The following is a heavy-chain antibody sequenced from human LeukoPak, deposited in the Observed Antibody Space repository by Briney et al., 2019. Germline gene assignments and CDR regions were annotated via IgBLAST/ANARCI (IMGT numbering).Heavy chain of an antibody. J-gene: IGHJ6*02. D-gene: IGHD3-16*01. CDR1: GYSFTNYG. V-gene: IGHV1-18*01. CDR3: ARDGSLSLGRYYYYGMDV. Sequence: ASMKVSCKASGYSFTNYGISWVRQAPGQGLEWMGWISVYNGNTNYAQRFQGRATMTTDTSTSTAYMELRSLRSDDTAVYYCARDGSLSLGRYYYYGMDVWGQGTTVTVSS. CDR2: ISVYNGNT.